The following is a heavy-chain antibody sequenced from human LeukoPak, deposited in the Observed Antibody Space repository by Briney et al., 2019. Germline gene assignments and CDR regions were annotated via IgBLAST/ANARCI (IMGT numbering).Heavy chain of an antibody. CDR3: AKEHDSSGFDNWFDP. CDR2: ISYDGSNK. V-gene: IGHV3-30*18. CDR1: GFTFSSYG. J-gene: IGHJ5*02. D-gene: IGHD3-22*01. Sequence: HPGGSLRLSCAASGFTFSSYGMHWVRQAPGKGLEWVAVISYDGSNKYYADSVKGRFTISRDNSKNTLYLQMNSLRAEDTAVYYCAKEHDSSGFDNWFDPWGQGTLVTVSS.